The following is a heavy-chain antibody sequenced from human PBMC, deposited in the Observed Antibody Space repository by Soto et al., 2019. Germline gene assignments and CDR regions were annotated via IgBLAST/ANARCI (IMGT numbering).Heavy chain of an antibody. CDR1: GFTFSSYW. CDR3: AREEGAAFYYDGMDV. Sequence: EVQLVESGGGLVQPGGSLRLSCAASGFTFSSYWMHWVRQAPGKGLVWVSRINSDGRSTSYADSVKGRFTISRDNAKNTLYLHMNSLRAGDTAGYYCAREEGAAFYYDGMDVWGQGTTVTVSS. J-gene: IGHJ6*02. V-gene: IGHV3-74*01. CDR2: INSDGRST.